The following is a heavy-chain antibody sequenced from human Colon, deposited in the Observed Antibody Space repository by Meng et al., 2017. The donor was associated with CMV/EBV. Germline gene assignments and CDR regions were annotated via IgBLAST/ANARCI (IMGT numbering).Heavy chain of an antibody. V-gene: IGHV3-30*02. Sequence: QVALVGVWGGGAQHGGSLRLSCAASGFTFSAYGMPWVRQAPGKGLEWVTFILNDGISKYYADSVKGRFTISRDNSKNILYLQINGLRNEDTAVYYCLRDSWTDWGQGTLVTVSS. CDR1: GFTFSAYG. J-gene: IGHJ4*02. CDR3: LRDSWTD. D-gene: IGHD3/OR15-3a*01. CDR2: ILNDGISK.